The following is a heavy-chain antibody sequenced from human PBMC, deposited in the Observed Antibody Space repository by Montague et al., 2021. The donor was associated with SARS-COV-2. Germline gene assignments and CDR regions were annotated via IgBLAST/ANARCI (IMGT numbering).Heavy chain of an antibody. Sequence: TLSLTCTVSGGSISSGSYYWSWIRQPAGKGLEWIGRIPISGSTNYXXXLKSRVTISVDTSKNQFSLKLSSVTAADTAVYYCARDIAVAGLFDYWGQGTLVTVSS. CDR3: ARDIAVAGLFDY. CDR1: GGSISSGSYY. J-gene: IGHJ4*02. CDR2: IPISGST. D-gene: IGHD6-19*01. V-gene: IGHV4-61*02.